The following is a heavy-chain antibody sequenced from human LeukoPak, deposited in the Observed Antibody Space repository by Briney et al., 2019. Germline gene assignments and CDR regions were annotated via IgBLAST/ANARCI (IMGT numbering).Heavy chain of an antibody. CDR3: ARDVNSYAHCGH. Sequence: GGSLRLSCAGSGFTVNSNYMSWVRQAPGKGLERVSIIYKDGRTYYADSVKGRFTISRDNSRNMLYLQMNSLRAEDTAVYYCARDVNSYAHCGHWGQGTLVTVSS. J-gene: IGHJ4*02. CDR1: GFTVNSNY. CDR2: IYKDGRT. D-gene: IGHD5-18*01. V-gene: IGHV3-53*01.